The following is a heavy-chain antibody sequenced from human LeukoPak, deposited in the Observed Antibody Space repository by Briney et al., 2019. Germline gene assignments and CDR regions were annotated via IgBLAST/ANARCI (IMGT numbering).Heavy chain of an antibody. J-gene: IGHJ4*02. Sequence: GGSLRLSCTASGFTFGDYAMSWVRQAPGKGLEWVGFIRSKAYGGTTEYAASVKGRFTISRDDSKSIAYLQMNSLKTEDTAVYYCTRDRRGYHDSSGYYSRFDYWGQGTLVTVSS. CDR3: TRDRRGYHDSSGYYSRFDY. CDR2: IRSKAYGGTT. V-gene: IGHV3-49*04. CDR1: GFTFGDYA. D-gene: IGHD3-22*01.